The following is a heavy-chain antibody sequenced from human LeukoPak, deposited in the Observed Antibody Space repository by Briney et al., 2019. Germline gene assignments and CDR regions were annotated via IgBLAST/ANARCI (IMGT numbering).Heavy chain of an antibody. Sequence: PGRSLRLSCAASGFTFSSYGMHWVRQAPGKGLEWVAVIWYDGSNKYYADSVKGRFTISRDNSKNTLYLQMNSLRAEDTAVYYCARDVHDLWSGHRTNWFDPWGQGTLVTVSS. D-gene: IGHD3-3*01. V-gene: IGHV3-33*01. CDR1: GFTFSSYG. CDR3: ARDVHDLWSGHRTNWFDP. J-gene: IGHJ5*02. CDR2: IWYDGSNK.